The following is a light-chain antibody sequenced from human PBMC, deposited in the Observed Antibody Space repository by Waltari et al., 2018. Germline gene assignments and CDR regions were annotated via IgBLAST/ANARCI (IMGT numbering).Light chain of an antibody. J-gene: IGLJ2*01. CDR3: SSYTSSTSVI. CDR2: DVN. CDR1: RNDVCGNQY. V-gene: IGLV2-14*03. Sequence: QSALNSPPSVSRSPGMAITISCTGSRNDVCGNQYISCYQQHPGKAPKVLIYDVNNRPSGVSIRFSGSKSGNTASLTISGLQAEDEADYFCSSYTSSTSVIFGGGTKVTVL.